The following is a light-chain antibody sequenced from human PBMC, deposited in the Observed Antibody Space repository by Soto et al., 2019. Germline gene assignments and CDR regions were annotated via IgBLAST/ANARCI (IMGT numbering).Light chain of an antibody. CDR1: QSVNTNY. CDR2: GAS. CDR3: QEYGSSLRT. J-gene: IGKJ1*01. Sequence: EIVLTQSPGTLSLSPGERATLSCRASQSVNTNYLAWYQQKPGQAPRLLIYGASSRATGIPDRFSGSGSGTDLTLTISRQEPEDFAVYYCQEYGSSLRTFGQGTKVEIK. V-gene: IGKV3-20*01.